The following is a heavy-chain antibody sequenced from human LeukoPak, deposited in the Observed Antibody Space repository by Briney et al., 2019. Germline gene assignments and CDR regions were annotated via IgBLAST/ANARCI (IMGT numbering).Heavy chain of an antibody. CDR1: GGSISSYY. J-gene: IGHJ4*02. V-gene: IGHV4-59*01. CDR2: IYYSGST. D-gene: IGHD2-15*01. CDR3: ARGGSLPLDY. Sequence: ESSETLSLTCTVSGGSISSYYWSWIGQPPGKGLEWIGYIYYSGSTNYNPSLKSRVTISVDTSKNQFSLKLSSVTAADTAVYYCARGGSLPLDYWGQETLVTVSS.